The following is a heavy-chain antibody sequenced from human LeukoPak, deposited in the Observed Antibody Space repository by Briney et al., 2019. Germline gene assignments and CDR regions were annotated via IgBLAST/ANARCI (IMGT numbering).Heavy chain of an antibody. V-gene: IGHV3-53*01. CDR2: IYSGGST. Sequence: GGSLRLSCAASGITVSSNYMSWVRQAPGKGLEWVSVIYSGGSTYYADSVKGRFTISRDNSKNTLYLQMNSLRAEDTAVYYCARCDLRHDAFDIWGQGTMVTVSS. J-gene: IGHJ3*02. CDR3: ARCDLRHDAFDI. CDR1: GITVSSNY. D-gene: IGHD2-21*01.